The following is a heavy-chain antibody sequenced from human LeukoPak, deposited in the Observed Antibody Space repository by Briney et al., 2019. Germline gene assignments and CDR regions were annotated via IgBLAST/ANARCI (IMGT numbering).Heavy chain of an antibody. CDR1: GFTFSSYW. V-gene: IGHV3-7*01. J-gene: IGHJ3*02. CDR2: IKQDGSEK. D-gene: IGHD3-22*01. Sequence: GGSLRLSCAASGFTFSSYWMSWVRQAPGKGLEWVANIKQDGSEKYHVDSVKGRLTISRDNAKNSLYLQMNSLRAEDTAVYYCARDGHYYDSSGYPYDAFDIWGQGTMVTVSS. CDR3: ARDGHYYDSSGYPYDAFDI.